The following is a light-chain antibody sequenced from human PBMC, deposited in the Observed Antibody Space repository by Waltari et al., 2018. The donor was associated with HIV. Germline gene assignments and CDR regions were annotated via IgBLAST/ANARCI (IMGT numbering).Light chain of an antibody. Sequence: SYILTQPPSLSVSPGATARISCEGNNIGNKGATLYQKKPGQAPVVVLYANSDRPPGIPARFSGFNSGKTAALIITGVQAGDEADFYCQVWDGSSDQWVFGGGTKLTVL. J-gene: IGLJ3*02. CDR1: NIGNKG. CDR3: QVWDGSSDQWV. V-gene: IGLV3-21*02. CDR2: ANS.